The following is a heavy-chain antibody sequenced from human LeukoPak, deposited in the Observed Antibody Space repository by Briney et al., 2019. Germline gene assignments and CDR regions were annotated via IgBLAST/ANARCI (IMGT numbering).Heavy chain of an antibody. Sequence: PGGSLRLSCAASGFSFSGYRMTWVRQAPGKGLEWVANIKQDGSETSYVTSVRGRFTISRDNAKNSLYLQMNNLRVEDTAVYFCAREEVKSFDNWGQGTLVTVSS. CDR3: AREEVKSFDN. CDR2: IKQDGSET. J-gene: IGHJ4*02. CDR1: GFSFSGYR. V-gene: IGHV3-7*03.